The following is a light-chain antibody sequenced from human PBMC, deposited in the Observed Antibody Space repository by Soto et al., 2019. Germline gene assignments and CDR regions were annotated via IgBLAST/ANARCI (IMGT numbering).Light chain of an antibody. J-gene: IGKJ1*01. CDR2: GAS. CDR1: QSVSNNY. Sequence: EIVFSEFPGTLSLSPGDRATLSCRASQSVSNNYLAWYQKTPGQAPRLLIYGASNRATCIPDRFSGSGSRTEFPPTISIMEPEFSAVDDCQHYGSPGTFGLGTKVDI. V-gene: IGKV3-20*01. CDR3: QHYGSPGT.